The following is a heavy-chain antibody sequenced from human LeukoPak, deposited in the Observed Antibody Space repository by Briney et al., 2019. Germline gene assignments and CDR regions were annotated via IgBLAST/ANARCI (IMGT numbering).Heavy chain of an antibody. V-gene: IGHV3-53*01. D-gene: IGHD3-10*01. Sequence: GGSLRLSCAASGFTFSSYGMSWVRQAPGKGLEWVSVIYSGGSTYYADSVKGRFTISRDNSKNTLYLQMNSLRAEDTAVYYCARTYYGSGSYYADYYYYMDVWGKGTTVTVSS. CDR2: IYSGGST. CDR3: ARTYYGSGSYYADYYYYMDV. CDR1: GFTFSSYG. J-gene: IGHJ6*03.